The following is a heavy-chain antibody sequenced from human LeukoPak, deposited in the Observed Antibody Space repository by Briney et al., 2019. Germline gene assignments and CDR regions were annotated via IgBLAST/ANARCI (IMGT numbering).Heavy chain of an antibody. CDR3: ARESFSMVRGVIRWFDP. Sequence: PGRSLRLSCAASGFTFSSYGMHWVRRAPGKGLEWVAVIWYDGSNKYYADSVKGRFTISRDNSKDTLYLQMNSLRAEDTAVYYCARESFSMVRGVIRWFDPWGQGTLVTVSS. CDR2: IWYDGSNK. V-gene: IGHV3-33*01. D-gene: IGHD3-10*01. J-gene: IGHJ5*02. CDR1: GFTFSSYG.